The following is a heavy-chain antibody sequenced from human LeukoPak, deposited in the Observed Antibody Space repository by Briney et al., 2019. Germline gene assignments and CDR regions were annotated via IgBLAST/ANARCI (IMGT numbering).Heavy chain of an antibody. CDR2: IYSDGST. Sequence: GGSLRLSCAAPGLTLSTNYMSWVRQAPGKGLEWVSIIYSDGSTYYADSVKGTFTISRDNSKNTLYLQMNSLRAEDTAVYYCARTSSRWYYFDYWGQGTLVTVSS. J-gene: IGHJ4*02. V-gene: IGHV3-66*01. CDR3: ARTSSRWYYFDY. D-gene: IGHD6-13*01. CDR1: GLTLSTNY.